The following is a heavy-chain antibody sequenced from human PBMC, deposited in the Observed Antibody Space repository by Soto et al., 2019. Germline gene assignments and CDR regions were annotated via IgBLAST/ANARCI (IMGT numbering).Heavy chain of an antibody. CDR2: IYYSGST. Sequence: PSETLSLTCTVSGGSVSSGSYYWSWIRQPPGKGLEWIGNIYYSGSTNYNPSLWSRVTISVDASKNQFSLKLSSVTAADTAVYYCARALYSSFPRYYYYGMDVWGQGTTVTVSS. CDR3: ARALYSSFPRYYYYGMDV. CDR1: GGSVSSGSYY. J-gene: IGHJ6*02. V-gene: IGHV4-61*01. D-gene: IGHD4-4*01.